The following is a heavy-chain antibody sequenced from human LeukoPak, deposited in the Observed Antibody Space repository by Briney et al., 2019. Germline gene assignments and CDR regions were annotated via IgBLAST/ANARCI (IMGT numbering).Heavy chain of an antibody. CDR1: GFTFSSFA. Sequence: GGSLSLSCSASGFTFSSFAMNWVRQAPGEGLEWVSSISPGGEETYYADSVEGRFTISRDNSKNTLSLQMNSLRAEDTAVYYCAKQYIVTTWYWFGSWGQGTLVTVSS. D-gene: IGHD4-17*01. CDR2: ISPGGEET. CDR3: AKQYIVTTWYWFGS. J-gene: IGHJ5*01. V-gene: IGHV3-23*01.